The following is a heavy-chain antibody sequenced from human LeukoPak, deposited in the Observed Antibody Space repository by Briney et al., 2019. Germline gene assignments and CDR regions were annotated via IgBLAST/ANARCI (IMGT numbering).Heavy chain of an antibody. CDR2: ISSSGSTK. J-gene: IGHJ4*02. Sequence: GGSLRLSCAASGFTFTGYAMNWVRQAPGKGLEWVSYISSSGSTKYYADSVKGRFTISRDNAKNSLYLQMNSLRAEDTAVYFCASYPWSSSWYIAHWGQGILVTVSS. D-gene: IGHD6-13*01. CDR3: ASYPWSSSWYIAH. CDR1: GFTFTGYA. V-gene: IGHV3-48*03.